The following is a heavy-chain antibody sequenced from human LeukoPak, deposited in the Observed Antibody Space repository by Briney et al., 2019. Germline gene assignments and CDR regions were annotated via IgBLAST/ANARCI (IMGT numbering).Heavy chain of an antibody. CDR2: IIPIFGTT. V-gene: IGHV1-69*05. D-gene: IGHD1-26*01. CDR1: GGTFSGNG. Sequence: SMKVSCKASGGTFSGNGITWVRQAPGQGLEWMGGIIPIFGTTKYAQKFQGRVAITTDESTSTAYMELSSLRSDDTAVYYCARDYSGSYYGWFDPWGQGTLVTVSS. CDR3: ARDYSGSYYGWFDP. J-gene: IGHJ5*02.